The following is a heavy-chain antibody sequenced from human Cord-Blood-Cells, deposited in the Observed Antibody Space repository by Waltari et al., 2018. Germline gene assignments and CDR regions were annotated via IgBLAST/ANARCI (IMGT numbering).Heavy chain of an antibody. CDR1: VAPSAVVVTT. V-gene: IGHV4-39*01. CDR3: ARGAVVIPHQYFDY. Sequence: QLQLQESGPGLVKLRRPCPSPALSLVAPSAVVVTTGAGSASPPGKGLEWIGSIYYSGSTYYNPSLKSRVTISVDTSKNQFSLKLSSVTAADTAVYYCARGAVVIPHQYFDYWGQGTLVTVSS. CDR2: IYYSGST. J-gene: IGHJ4*02. D-gene: IGHD6-6*01.